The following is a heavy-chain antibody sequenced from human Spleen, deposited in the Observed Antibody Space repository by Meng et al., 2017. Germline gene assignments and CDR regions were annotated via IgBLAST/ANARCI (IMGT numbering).Heavy chain of an antibody. V-gene: IGHV4-61*02. CDR1: GGSINSGGYY. CDR2: IYTSGTI. CDR3: ARVQANYDILSGLLKFDAFDI. Sequence: LRLSCTVAGGSINSGGYYWNWIRLPAGKGLEWIGRIYTSGTINYNPSLRSRVTISIDTSKNQFSLKLNSVTAADTAVYYCARVQANYDILSGLLKFDAFDIWGQGTMVTVSS. D-gene: IGHD3-9*01. J-gene: IGHJ3*02.